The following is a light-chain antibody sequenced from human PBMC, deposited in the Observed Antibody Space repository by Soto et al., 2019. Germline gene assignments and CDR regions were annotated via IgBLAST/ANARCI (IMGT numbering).Light chain of an antibody. CDR2: DTN. V-gene: IGLV1-51*01. Sequence: QSVLTQPPSVSAAPGQKVTISCSGSSSNIGNNYVSWYQHLPGTAPKLLIYDTNQRPSGIPDRFSGTKPGTSATLGITGLQTGDEADYYCGTWDGSLSTGVVFGGGTKLTVL. J-gene: IGLJ2*01. CDR1: SSNIGNNY. CDR3: GTWDGSLSTGVV.